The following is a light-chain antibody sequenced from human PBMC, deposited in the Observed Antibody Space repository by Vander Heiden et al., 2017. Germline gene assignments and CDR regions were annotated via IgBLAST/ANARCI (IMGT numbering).Light chain of an antibody. CDR3: RQGTHWPWT. J-gene: IGKJ1*01. Sequence: DVVMTQSPISLPVTLGQPASISCRSSQSLVHSDGSTYLNWFHQRPGQSPRRLIYKVSNRDSGVPDRFSGSGSGTDFTLKISRVEAEDVGVYYCRQGTHWPWTFGQGTKVEIK. CDR2: KVS. CDR1: QSLVHSDGSTY. V-gene: IGKV2-30*02.